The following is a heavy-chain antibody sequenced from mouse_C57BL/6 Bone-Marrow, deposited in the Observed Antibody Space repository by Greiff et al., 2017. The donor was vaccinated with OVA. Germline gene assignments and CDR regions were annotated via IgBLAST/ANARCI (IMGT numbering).Heavy chain of an antibody. Sequence: SVQLSCKASGYTFTSYGISWVKQRTGQGLEWIGEIYPRSGNTYYNEKFKGKATLTADKSSSTAYMELRSLTSEDSAVYFCARWYDGYFPSFDYWGQGTTLTVSS. J-gene: IGHJ2*01. CDR2: IYPRSGNT. D-gene: IGHD2-3*01. CDR3: ARWYDGYFPSFDY. V-gene: IGHV1-81*01. CDR1: GYTFTSYG.